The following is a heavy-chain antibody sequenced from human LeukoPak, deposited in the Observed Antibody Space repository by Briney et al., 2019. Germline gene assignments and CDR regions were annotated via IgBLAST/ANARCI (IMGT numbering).Heavy chain of an antibody. V-gene: IGHV4-31*03. J-gene: IGHJ3*02. Sequence: SETLSLTCTVSGGSFSSGAYYWTWIRQHPGKGLEWIGYIHYSGSTYYNPSLKSRLTISLDTSKNQFSLKLSSVTAAGTAIYYCARAAINDYGDYERGDAFDIWGQGTMVTVSS. CDR2: IHYSGST. D-gene: IGHD4-17*01. CDR1: GGSFSSGAYY. CDR3: ARAAINDYGDYERGDAFDI.